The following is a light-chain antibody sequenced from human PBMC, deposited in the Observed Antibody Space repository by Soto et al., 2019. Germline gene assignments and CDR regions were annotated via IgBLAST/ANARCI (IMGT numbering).Light chain of an antibody. V-gene: IGKV3-20*01. CDR1: QSVSNNY. Sequence: EIVLTQSPCTLSLSPGERATLSCRASQSVSNNYLAWYQQKPGQAPRLFIYDASNRATGIPARFSGSGSGTDFTLTISRLEPEDFAVYYCQQYGSSPRTFGQGTKVDIK. J-gene: IGKJ1*01. CDR3: QQYGSSPRT. CDR2: DAS.